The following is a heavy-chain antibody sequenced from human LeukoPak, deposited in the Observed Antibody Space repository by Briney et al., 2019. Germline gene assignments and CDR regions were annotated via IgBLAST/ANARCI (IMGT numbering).Heavy chain of an antibody. CDR1: GGSISSYY. CDR3: ARDDVPAAIRGGDYYYMDV. CDR2: IYTSGIT. J-gene: IGHJ6*03. D-gene: IGHD2-2*01. V-gene: IGHV4-4*07. Sequence: SETLSLNCTVSGGSISSYYWSWIRQPAGKGLEWIWRIYTSGITNYNPSLKSRVTMSVDTSKNKFSPRLGPMTAAHTAVYYCARDDVPAAIRGGDYYYMDVWGKGTTVTVSS.